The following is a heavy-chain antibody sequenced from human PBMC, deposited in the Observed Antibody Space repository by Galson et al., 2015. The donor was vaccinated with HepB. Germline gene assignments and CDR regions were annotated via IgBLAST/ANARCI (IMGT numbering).Heavy chain of an antibody. V-gene: IGHV3-11*01. CDR3: VRHNGKPPDY. CDR2: ISSGGFTV. Sequence: SLRLSCAASGFIFSDYYMSWIRQAPGKGLEWISYISSGGFTVYYADSVEGRFTISRDNTKNAILYLQMNSLRAEDTAVYYCVRHNGKPPDYWGQGTLVTVSS. D-gene: IGHD1-26*01. J-gene: IGHJ4*02. CDR1: GFIFSDYY.